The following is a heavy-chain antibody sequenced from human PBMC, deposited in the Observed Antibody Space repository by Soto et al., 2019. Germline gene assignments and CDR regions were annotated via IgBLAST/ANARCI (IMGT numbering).Heavy chain of an antibody. CDR1: GYSFGDHY. D-gene: IGHD4-17*01. CDR3: ARGPNYGDWLDYLDY. Sequence: QVQLVESGGDLVKPGGSLRLSCAASGYSFGDHYMGWIRQAPGKGLEWVSYIKGGGTNVQYADSVRGRFTISRDNARNSLTLQMSSLAAEDTAVYYCARGPNYGDWLDYLDYWGRGTLVTVSS. CDR2: IKGGGTNV. J-gene: IGHJ4*02. V-gene: IGHV3-11*01.